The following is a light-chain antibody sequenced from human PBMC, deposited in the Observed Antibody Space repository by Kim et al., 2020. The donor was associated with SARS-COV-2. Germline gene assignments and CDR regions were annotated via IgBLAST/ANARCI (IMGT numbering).Light chain of an antibody. CDR1: SLRSYY. CDR3: NSRDSSENVL. CDR2: GKN. V-gene: IGLV3-19*01. J-gene: IGLJ3*02. Sequence: SYELTQDPAVSVALGQTVRITCQGDSLRSYYATWYQQKPGQAPILVIYGKNNRPSGIPDRFSGSSSGNTASLTITGTQAGDEADYYCNSRDSSENVLFGG.